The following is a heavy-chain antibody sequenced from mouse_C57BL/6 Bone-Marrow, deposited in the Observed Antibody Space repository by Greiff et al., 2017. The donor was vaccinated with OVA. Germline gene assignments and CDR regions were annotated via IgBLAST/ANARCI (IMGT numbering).Heavy chain of an antibody. J-gene: IGHJ4*01. CDR1: GYTFTDYE. D-gene: IGHD2-5*01. CDR3: TRGYSNYYAMDY. CDR2: IDPETGGT. V-gene: IGHV1-15*01. Sequence: QVQLKESGAELVRPGASVTLSCKASGYTFTDYEMHWVKQTPVHGLEWIGAIDPETGGTAYNQKLKGKAILTADKSYSTAYMELRSLTSEDSAVDYCTRGYSNYYAMDYWGQGTSVTVSS.